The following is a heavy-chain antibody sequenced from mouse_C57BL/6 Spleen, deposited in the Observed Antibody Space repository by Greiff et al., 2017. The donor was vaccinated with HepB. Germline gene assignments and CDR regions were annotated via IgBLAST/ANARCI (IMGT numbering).Heavy chain of an antibody. Sequence: EVKLMESGPGLVKPSQSLSLTCSVTGYSITSGYYWNWIRQFPGNKLEWMGYISYDGSNNYNPSLKNRISITRDTSKNQFFLKLNSVTTEDTATYYCVNWAAWFAYWGQGTLVTVSA. J-gene: IGHJ3*01. CDR1: GYSITSGYY. D-gene: IGHD4-1*01. CDR3: VNWAAWFAY. CDR2: ISYDGSN. V-gene: IGHV3-6*01.